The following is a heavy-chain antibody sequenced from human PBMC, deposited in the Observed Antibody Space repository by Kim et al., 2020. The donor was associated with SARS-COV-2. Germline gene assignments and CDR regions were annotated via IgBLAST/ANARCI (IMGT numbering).Heavy chain of an antibody. Sequence: GGSLRLSCAASGFTFSSYGMHWVRQAPGKGLEWVAVIWYDGSNTYYADSVKGRFTISRDNSKNTLYLQMNSLRAEDTAVYYCARELPVVPAAIRFYYGMDVWGQGTTDTVPS. CDR1: GFTFSSYG. CDR3: ARELPVVPAAIRFYYGMDV. V-gene: IGHV3-33*01. CDR2: IWYDGSNT. D-gene: IGHD2-2*02. J-gene: IGHJ6*01.